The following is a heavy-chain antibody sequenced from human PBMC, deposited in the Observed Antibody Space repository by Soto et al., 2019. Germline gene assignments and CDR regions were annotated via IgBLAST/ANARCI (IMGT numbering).Heavy chain of an antibody. CDR1: GGSISGSDYY. CDR2: IYESGST. CDR3: ARGRPNYYYYGLDV. Sequence: QVQLQESGPGLVKPSQTLSLTCTVSGGSISGSDYYWSWIRQPPGKGLEWIGYIYESGSTYTDASLKSRVTMSVDKSKNQFSLKLTSVTAADTAVYFCARGRPNYYYYGLDVWGQGTTVTVSS. V-gene: IGHV4-30-4*01. J-gene: IGHJ6*02.